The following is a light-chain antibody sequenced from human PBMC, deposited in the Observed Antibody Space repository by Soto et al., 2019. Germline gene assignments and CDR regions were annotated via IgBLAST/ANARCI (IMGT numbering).Light chain of an antibody. CDR1: QSISNS. Sequence: DIQMTQSPSSLSASVGDRVTITCRASQSISNSLNWYQHKPGKAPKLLIYDASTLQSGVPSRFSCSGSGTTFTLTISSLQPADFATYFCQQRHNTPFTFGPGTKVDIE. CDR2: DAS. J-gene: IGKJ3*01. V-gene: IGKV1-39*01. CDR3: QQRHNTPFT.